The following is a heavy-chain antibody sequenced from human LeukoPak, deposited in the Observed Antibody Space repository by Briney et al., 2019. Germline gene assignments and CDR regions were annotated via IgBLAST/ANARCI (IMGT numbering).Heavy chain of an antibody. CDR1: GFTFSDYY. V-gene: IGHV4-30-4*08. CDR2: IYYSGST. Sequence: LRLSCAASGFTFSDYYMTWIRQPPGKGLEWIGYIYYSGSTYYNPSLKSRVTISVDTSKNQFSLKLSSVTAADTAVYYCARENYDFWSGYPYNWFDPWGQGTLVTVSS. J-gene: IGHJ5*02. D-gene: IGHD3-3*01. CDR3: ARENYDFWSGYPYNWFDP.